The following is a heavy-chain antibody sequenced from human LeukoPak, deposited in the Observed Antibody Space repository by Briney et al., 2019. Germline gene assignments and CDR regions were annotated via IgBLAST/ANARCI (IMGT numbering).Heavy chain of an antibody. CDR2: IHYSGST. J-gene: IGHJ3*01. Sequence: SETLSLTCTVSGGSISSYYWSWIRQPPGKGLEWIGYIHYSGSTNYNPSLKSRLTISIDTSKNQFSLRLSSVTAADTAVYYCARVANRVGGLFGAFDVWGRGTMVTASS. CDR3: ARVANRVGGLFGAFDV. V-gene: IGHV4-59*12. D-gene: IGHD2-21*01. CDR1: GGSISSYY.